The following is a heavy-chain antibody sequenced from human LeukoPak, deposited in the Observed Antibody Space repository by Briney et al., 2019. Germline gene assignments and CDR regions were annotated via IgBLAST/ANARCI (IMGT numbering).Heavy chain of an antibody. CDR1: GYTFTSYG. J-gene: IGHJ4*02. V-gene: IGHV1-18*01. Sequence: ASVKVSCKASGYTFTSYGISWVRQAPGQGLEWMGWISAYNGNTNYAQKLQGRVTMTTDTSTSTAYMELRSLRSDDTAVYYCARDHVVHYYDSSGYYFDYWGQGTLGTVSS. CDR3: ARDHVVHYYDSSGYYFDY. D-gene: IGHD3-22*01. CDR2: ISAYNGNT.